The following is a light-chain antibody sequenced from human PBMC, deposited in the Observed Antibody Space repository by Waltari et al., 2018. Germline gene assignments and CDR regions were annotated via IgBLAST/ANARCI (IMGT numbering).Light chain of an antibody. CDR3: QQYYSIPYT. J-gene: IGKJ2*01. Sequence: DIVMTQSPDSLAVSLGERATINCKSSQSILYSSNSKNYLAWYQHKPGQPPKLLIYWASTRESGVPDRFGGSGSGTDFTLTISSLQAEDVAIYYCQQYYSIPYTFGQGTKLEIK. V-gene: IGKV4-1*01. CDR2: WAS. CDR1: QSILYSSNSKNY.